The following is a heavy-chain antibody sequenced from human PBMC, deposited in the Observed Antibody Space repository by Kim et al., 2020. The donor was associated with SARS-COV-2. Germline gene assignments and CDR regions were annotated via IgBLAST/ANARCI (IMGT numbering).Heavy chain of an antibody. D-gene: IGHD3-22*01. V-gene: IGHV4-39*01. CDR1: GGSISSSSYY. CDR3: ARHISYYYDSSPTVDY. CDR2: IYYSGST. Sequence: SETLSLTCTVSGGSISSSSYYWGWIRQPPGKGLEWIGSIYYSGSTYYNPSLKSRVTISVDTSKNQFSLKLSSVTAADTAVYYCARHISYYYDSSPTVDYWGQGTLVTVSS. J-gene: IGHJ4*02.